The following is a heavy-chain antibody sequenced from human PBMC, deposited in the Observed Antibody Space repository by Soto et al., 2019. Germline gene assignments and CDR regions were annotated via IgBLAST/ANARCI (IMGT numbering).Heavy chain of an antibody. D-gene: IGHD4-17*01. CDR3: AKNARAPVTTMDY. CDR2: ISGSGGST. J-gene: IGHJ4*02. V-gene: IGHV3-23*01. Sequence: EVQLLESGGGLVQPGGSLRLSCAASGFTFSSYAMSWVRQAPWKGLEWVSAISGSGGSTYYADSVKGRFTISRDNSKNTLYLQMNTLRAEDTAAYYCAKNARAPVTTMDYWGQGTLVTVSS. CDR1: GFTFSSYA.